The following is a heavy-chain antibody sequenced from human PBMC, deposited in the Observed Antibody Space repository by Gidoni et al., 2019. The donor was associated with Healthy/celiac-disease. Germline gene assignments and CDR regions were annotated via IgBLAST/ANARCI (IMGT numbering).Heavy chain of an antibody. D-gene: IGHD2-21*01. V-gene: IGHV1-69*04. CDR3: ARRAYCGGDCFHDAFDI. CDR2: IIPILGIA. CDR1: GGPFSSYA. Sequence: QVQLVQSGAEVKKPGSSVKVSCKASGGPFSSYAISWVRQAPGQGLEWMGRIIPILGIANYAQKFQGRVTITADKSTSTAYMELSSLRSEDTAVYYCARRAYCGGDCFHDAFDIWGQGTMVTVSS. J-gene: IGHJ3*02.